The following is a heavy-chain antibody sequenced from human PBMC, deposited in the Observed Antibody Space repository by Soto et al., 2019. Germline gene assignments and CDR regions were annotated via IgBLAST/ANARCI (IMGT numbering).Heavy chain of an antibody. CDR1: GGSVSSGRYY. CDR3: ASAISVVRGVRYAQH. Sequence: PSVPLSLPCSVSGGSVSSGRYYWSWLRQTPGKELQWIANIFFTCTTNYTPARQSRVTLSVDTSRNHFSLYLTSVTAADTATYYCASAISVVRGVRYAQHWGQGSRVTISS. V-gene: IGHV4-61*01. D-gene: IGHD3-10*02. CDR2: IFFTCTT. J-gene: IGHJ1*01.